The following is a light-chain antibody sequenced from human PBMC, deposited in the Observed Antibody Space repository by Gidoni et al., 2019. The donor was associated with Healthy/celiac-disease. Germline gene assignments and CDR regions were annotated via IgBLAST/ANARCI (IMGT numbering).Light chain of an antibody. CDR1: QSRLHSNGYNY. V-gene: IGKV2-28*01. CDR3: MQALQTPWT. Sequence: DIVMTRSPLSLPVTPGEPASISCRSSQSRLHSNGYNYLDWYLQKPGQSPQLLIYLGSNRASGVPDRFSGSGSGTDFTLKISRVEAEDVGVYYCMQALQTPWTFGQGTKVEIK. CDR2: LGS. J-gene: IGKJ1*01.